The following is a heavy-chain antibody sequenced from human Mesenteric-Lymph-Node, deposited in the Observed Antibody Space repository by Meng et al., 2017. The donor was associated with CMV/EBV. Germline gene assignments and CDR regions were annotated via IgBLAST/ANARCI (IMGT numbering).Heavy chain of an antibody. CDR1: GGSSSGHY. CDR3: AGGLGIVVVPAAMGRYYYYGMDV. J-gene: IGHJ6*02. Sequence: PETLSPTCIVYGGSSSGHYWSWIRQLPGKGLEWIGEINHSGGTTYNPSLKSRFTISVDTSENQLSLKVTSVTAADTAVYYCAGGLGIVVVPAAMGRYYYYGMDVWGQGTTVTVSS. CDR2: INHSGGT. V-gene: IGHV4-34*01. D-gene: IGHD2-2*03.